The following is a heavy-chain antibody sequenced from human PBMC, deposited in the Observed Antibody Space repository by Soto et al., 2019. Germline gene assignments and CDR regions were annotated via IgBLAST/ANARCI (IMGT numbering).Heavy chain of an antibody. V-gene: IGHV1-69*01. CDR3: ARGRGSCISFAI. J-gene: IGHJ3*02. CDR2: IIPIFAKP. D-gene: IGHD2-15*01. Sequence: QVQLIQAGAELKRPGSSVKVSCKASGDTFSSYSITWLRKSPGQRLEWMGGIIPIFAKPTYAQKCQGRVAMTADDSTITVYLELTSLTSEDTAVYYCARGRGSCISFAIWGQGTPLSVSS. CDR1: GDTFSSYS.